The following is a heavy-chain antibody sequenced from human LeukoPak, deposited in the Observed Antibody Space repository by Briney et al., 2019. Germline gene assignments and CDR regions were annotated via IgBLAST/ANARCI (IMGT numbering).Heavy chain of an antibody. CDR2: IYYSGST. CDR1: GGSISSYY. V-gene: IGHV4-59*01. J-gene: IGHJ4*02. CDR3: ARDRVGYCSGGSCYSDDGYFDY. D-gene: IGHD2-15*01. Sequence: SETLSLTCTVSGGSISSYYWSWIRQPPGKGLEWIGYIYYSGSTDYNPSLKSRVTISVDTSKNQFFLKLRSVTAADTAVYYCARDRVGYCSGGSCYSDDGYFDYWGQGTLVTVSS.